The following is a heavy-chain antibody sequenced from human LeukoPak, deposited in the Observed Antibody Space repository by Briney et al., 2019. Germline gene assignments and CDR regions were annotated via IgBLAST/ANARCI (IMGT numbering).Heavy chain of an antibody. V-gene: IGHV3-23*01. D-gene: IGHD2-8*01. CDR1: GFTFDDYG. Sequence: GGSLRLSCAASGFTFDDYGMSWVRQAPGKGLEWVSAISGSGGSTYYADSVKGRFTISRDNSKNTLYLQMNSLRAEDTAVYYCAKVEGIVLMVYSVPYYFDYWGQGTLVTVSS. CDR2: ISGSGGST. CDR3: AKVEGIVLMVYSVPYYFDY. J-gene: IGHJ4*02.